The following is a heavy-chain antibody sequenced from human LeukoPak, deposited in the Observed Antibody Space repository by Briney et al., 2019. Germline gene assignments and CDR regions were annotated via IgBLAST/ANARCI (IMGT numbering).Heavy chain of an antibody. CDR3: ARSAGGNYFDY. Sequence: GGSLRLSCAASGFTFDNYHMNWVRQAPGKGLEWVSSISSGTNYIFEADSVKGRFTVTKDTALNSLSLQMNSLRADDTAVYYCARSAGGNYFDYWDQGTLVTVSS. V-gene: IGHV3-21*01. CDR2: ISSGTNYI. CDR1: GFTFDNYH. D-gene: IGHD2-8*02. J-gene: IGHJ4*02.